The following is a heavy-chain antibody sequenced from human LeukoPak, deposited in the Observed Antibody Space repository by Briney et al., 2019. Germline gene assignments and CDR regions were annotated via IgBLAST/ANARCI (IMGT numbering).Heavy chain of an antibody. CDR2: ISAYNGNT. J-gene: IGHJ4*02. Sequence: ASVKVSCTASGYTFTSYGISWVRQAPGQGLEWMGWISAYNGNTNYAQKLQGRVTMTTDTSTSTAYMELRSLRSDDTAVYYCARDRLRYFDWLLWTPLDYWGQGTLVTVSS. CDR1: GYTFTSYG. D-gene: IGHD3-9*01. V-gene: IGHV1-18*01. CDR3: ARDRLRYFDWLLWTPLDY.